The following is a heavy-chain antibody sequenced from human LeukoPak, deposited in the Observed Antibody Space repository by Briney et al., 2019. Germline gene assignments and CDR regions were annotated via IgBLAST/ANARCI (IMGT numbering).Heavy chain of an antibody. CDR1: GGSFSGYY. CDR2: INHSGGT. CDR3: ARYYYDSSGYYAEYFQY. Sequence: SETLSPTCAVYGGSFSGYYWSWIRQPPGKGLEWIGDINHSGGTNYNPSLKSRVTISIDTSKNHFSLKLSSVTAADTAVYYCARYYYDSSGYYAEYFQYWGQGTLVTVSS. J-gene: IGHJ1*01. V-gene: IGHV4-34*01. D-gene: IGHD3-22*01.